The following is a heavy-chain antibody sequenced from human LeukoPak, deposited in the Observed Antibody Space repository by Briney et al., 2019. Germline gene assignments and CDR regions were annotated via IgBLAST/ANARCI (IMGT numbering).Heavy chain of an antibody. V-gene: IGHV4-59*01. CDR1: GGSINYYY. Sequence: SETLSLTCTVSGGSINYYYWNWIRQPPGKALEWIGYIHSSGNTRYNPSLRSRVTMSVETSKNQFSLRLTSVTPADTAVYYCARVGRYCSGGSCYGENWFDPWGQGTLVTVSS. J-gene: IGHJ5*02. D-gene: IGHD2-15*01. CDR3: ARVGRYCSGGSCYGENWFDP. CDR2: IHSSGNT.